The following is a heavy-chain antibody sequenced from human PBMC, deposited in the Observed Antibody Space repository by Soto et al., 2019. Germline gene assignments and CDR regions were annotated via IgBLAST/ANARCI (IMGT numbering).Heavy chain of an antibody. CDR1: GGSFSGYY. V-gene: IGHV4-34*01. D-gene: IGHD3-22*01. J-gene: IGHJ4*02. CDR2: INHSGRT. CDR3: ARWHYYDSSGKTTRFFDY. Sequence: SEALSLTCAVYGGSFSGYYWSWIRQPPGKGLEWIGEINHSGRTNYNPSLKSRVTISVDTSKNQFSLKLSSVTAADTAVYYCARWHYYDSSGKTTRFFDYWGQGTLVTVSS.